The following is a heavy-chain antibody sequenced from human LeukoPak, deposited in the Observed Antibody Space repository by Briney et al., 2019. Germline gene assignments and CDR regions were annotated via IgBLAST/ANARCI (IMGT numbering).Heavy chain of an antibody. J-gene: IGHJ5*02. V-gene: IGHV4-30-4*01. D-gene: IGHD3-16*01. CDR2: IYYSGST. CDR1: GSSNSSGDYY. CDR3: ASGRGVGGS. Sequence: PSETLSLTCTVSGSSNSSGDYYWSWIRQPPGAGLEWIGYIYYSGSTYYNPSLKSRLTISVDTSKNQFSLKLNSVTAADTAVYYCASGRGVGGSWGQGTLVTVSS.